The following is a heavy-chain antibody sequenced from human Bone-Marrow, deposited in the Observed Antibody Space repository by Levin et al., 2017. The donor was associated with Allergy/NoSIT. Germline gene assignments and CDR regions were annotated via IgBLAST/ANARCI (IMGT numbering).Heavy chain of an antibody. CDR1: GFSFRNYA. V-gene: IGHV3-23*01. CDR3: AKGWLQFEYFDY. Sequence: GGSLRLSCAASGFSFRNYAMSWVRQTPGKGLEWVSTISGSGSNTFYADSMRGRFTISKDNSKNLLYLQIDSLRVEDTAVYYCAKGWLQFEYFDYWGQGTLVTVSS. J-gene: IGHJ4*02. CDR2: ISGSGSNT. D-gene: IGHD5-24*01.